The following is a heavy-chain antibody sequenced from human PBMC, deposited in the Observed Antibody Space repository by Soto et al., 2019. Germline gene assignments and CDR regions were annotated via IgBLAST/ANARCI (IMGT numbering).Heavy chain of an antibody. V-gene: IGHV4-34*01. CDR2: IKHSGST. CDR1: GGSFSGYY. CDR3: ARGSWTHNCFXP. D-gene: IGHD3-3*01. J-gene: IGHJ5*02. Sequence: SATLSLTCAVYGGSFSGYYWSWIRQPPGKGLDWIWEIKHSGSTNYNPSLKSRVTISVDTSKNQFSLKLSSVTAADTAVYYCARGSWTHNCFXPWGKGTLVTVXS.